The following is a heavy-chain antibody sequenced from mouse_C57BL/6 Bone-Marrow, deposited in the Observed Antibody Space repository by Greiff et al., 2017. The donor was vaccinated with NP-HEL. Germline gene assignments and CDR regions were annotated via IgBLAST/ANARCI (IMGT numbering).Heavy chain of an antibody. D-gene: IGHD1-1*01. CDR3: AIGLYYGSDDY. V-gene: IGHV1-81*01. Sequence: QVQLKESGAELARPGASVKLSCKASGYTFTSYGISWVKQRTGQGLEWIGEIYPRSGNTYYNEKFKGKATLTADKSSSTAYMELRSLTSEDSAVFVCAIGLYYGSDDYWGRGTTPTVSA. CDR2: IYPRSGNT. J-gene: IGHJ2*01. CDR1: GYTFTSYG.